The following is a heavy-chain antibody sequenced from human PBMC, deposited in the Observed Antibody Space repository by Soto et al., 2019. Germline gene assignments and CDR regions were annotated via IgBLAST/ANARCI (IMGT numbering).Heavy chain of an antibody. D-gene: IGHD2-2*01. CDR1: GGTFSSYA. CDR3: ARAQDIVLVPAAKNWFDP. Sequence: QVQLVQSGAEVKKPGSSVKVSCKASGGTFSSYAISWVRQAPGQGLEWMGGIIPIFGTANYAQKFQGRVTITADESTGTAYMELRSRRAEDTPVYACARAQDIVLVPAAKNWFDPWGQGTLVTVSS. CDR2: IIPIFGTA. V-gene: IGHV1-69*12. J-gene: IGHJ5*02.